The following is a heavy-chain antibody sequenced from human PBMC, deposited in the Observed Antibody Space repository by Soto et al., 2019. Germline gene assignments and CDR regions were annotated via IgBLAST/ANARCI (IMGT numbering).Heavy chain of an antibody. Sequence: PGESLKISCKGSGYSFTSYWISWVRQMPGKGLEWMGRIDPSDSYTNYSPSFQGHVTISADKSISTAYLQWSSLKASDTAMYYCASGIVVVTATSGAFDIRGQGTMVTVSS. J-gene: IGHJ3*02. CDR1: GYSFTSYW. V-gene: IGHV5-10-1*01. CDR3: ASGIVVVTATSGAFDI. D-gene: IGHD2-21*02. CDR2: IDPSDSYT.